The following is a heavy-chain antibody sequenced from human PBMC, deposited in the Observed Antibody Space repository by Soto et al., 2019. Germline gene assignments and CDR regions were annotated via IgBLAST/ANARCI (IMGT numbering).Heavy chain of an antibody. V-gene: IGHV2-5*01. J-gene: IGHJ5*02. D-gene: IGHD6-19*01. Sequence: SGPTLVNPTQTLTLTCTFSGFSLSTSGVGVGWIRQPPGKALEWLALIYWNDDKRYSPSLKSRLTITKDTSKNQVVLTMTNMDTVDTATYSCAHRHRSDSSGWEYWFEPWGQGTLVTASS. CDR2: IYWNDDK. CDR3: AHRHRSDSSGWEYWFEP. CDR1: GFSLSTSGVG.